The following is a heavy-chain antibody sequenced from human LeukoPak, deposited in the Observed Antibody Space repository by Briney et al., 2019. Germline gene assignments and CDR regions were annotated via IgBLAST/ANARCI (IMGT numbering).Heavy chain of an antibody. V-gene: IGHV3-7*01. D-gene: IGHD3-10*01. CDR1: GFTFRPYW. CDR3: ARLAPYYGTGII. J-gene: IGHJ3*02. Sequence: AGGSLRLSCAASGFTFRPYWMSWVRQAPGKGLEWVATIKDDGSEEYYVDSVEGRFTISRDNAKKSLYLQMGSLRAEDAAVYYCARLAPYYGTGIIWGQGTVVTVSS. CDR2: IKDDGSEE.